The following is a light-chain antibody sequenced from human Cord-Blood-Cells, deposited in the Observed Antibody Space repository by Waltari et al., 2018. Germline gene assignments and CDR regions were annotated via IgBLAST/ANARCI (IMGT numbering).Light chain of an antibody. V-gene: IGLV3-16*01. CDR3: IYADSRGSVVV. Sequence: SYELTQPPSVSVSLGQMARSTCSGAALPKKYAYWYQQKPGHFPGLVISKDSERPSGFPELCSGSSSSTMVTLTISAVHSEDEEVCCGIYADSRGSVVVLVEGTKRTVL. CDR2: KDS. J-gene: IGLJ2*01. CDR1: ALPKKY.